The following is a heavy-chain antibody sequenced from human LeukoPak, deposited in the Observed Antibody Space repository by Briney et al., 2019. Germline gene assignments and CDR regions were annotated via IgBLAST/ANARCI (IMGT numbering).Heavy chain of an antibody. CDR2: IWYDGSNK. CDR3: AKATCSGASCFSNSRDAFDV. V-gene: IGHV3-33*06. CDR1: GLIFSDFG. Sequence: PGGSLRLSCAASGLIFSDFGMHWVRQAPGKGLEWMAIIWYDGSNKYYADSVKGRFTISRDNSQNTMYLQMNSLRAEDSAVYYCAKATCSGASCFSNSRDAFDVWGQGTMVTGSS. D-gene: IGHD2-15*01. J-gene: IGHJ3*01.